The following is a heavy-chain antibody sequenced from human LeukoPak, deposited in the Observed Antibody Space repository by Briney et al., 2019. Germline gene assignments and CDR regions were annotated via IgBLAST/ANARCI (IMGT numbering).Heavy chain of an antibody. CDR1: GFTFSSYA. V-gene: IGHV3-30-3*01. CDR3: ARDQSSYYDSSGYDY. CDR2: ISYDGSNK. J-gene: IGHJ4*02. Sequence: PGGSLRLSCAASGFTFSSYALHWVRQAPGKGLEWVAVISYDGSNKYYADSVKGRFTISRDNSKNTLYLQMNSLRAEETAVYYCARDQSSYYDSSGYDYWGQGTLVTVSS. D-gene: IGHD3-22*01.